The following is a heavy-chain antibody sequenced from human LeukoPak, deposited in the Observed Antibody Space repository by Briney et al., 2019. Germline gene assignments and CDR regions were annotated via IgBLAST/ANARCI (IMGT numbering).Heavy chain of an antibody. CDR2: INPNSGGT. J-gene: IGHJ5*02. CDR3: ASKGNCSSTSCYGFDP. D-gene: IGHD2-2*01. V-gene: IGHV1-2*02. Sequence: ASVKVSCKASGYTFTGYYMHWVRQAPGQGLEWMGWINPNSGGTNYAQKFQGRVTMTRDTSISTAYMELSRLRSDDTAVYYCASKGNCSSTSCYGFDPWGQGTLVTVSS. CDR1: GYTFTGYY.